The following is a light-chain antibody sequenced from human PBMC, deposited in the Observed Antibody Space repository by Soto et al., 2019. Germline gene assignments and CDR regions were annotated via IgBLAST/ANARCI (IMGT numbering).Light chain of an antibody. Sequence: VLTKSIVTLSASPGDRATLSCRASQGLNRNLAWYQHKPGQAPRLLIYGVFTRAAGIPGRFSGGLSGTEFTLTIICLQAEDVAVYYCHQYNNWPRTFGQGAKVDIK. CDR1: QGLNRN. V-gene: IGKV3-15*01. CDR2: GVF. J-gene: IGKJ1*01. CDR3: HQYNNWPRT.